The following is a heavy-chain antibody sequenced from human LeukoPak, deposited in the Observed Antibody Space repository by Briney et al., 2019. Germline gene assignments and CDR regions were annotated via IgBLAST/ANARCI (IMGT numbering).Heavy chain of an antibody. V-gene: IGHV3-30*03. D-gene: IGHD1-26*01. CDR3: ARVYSGNTPYFDY. CDR1: GFTFSSFD. Sequence: GGSLRLSCSASGFTFSSFDMHWVRQAPVTGLDWVAVISYDGSHKYYADSVKGRFTISRDNFKNTLSLQMNSLRPEDTAVYYCARVYSGNTPYFDYWGQGTLVTVSS. CDR2: ISYDGSHK. J-gene: IGHJ4*02.